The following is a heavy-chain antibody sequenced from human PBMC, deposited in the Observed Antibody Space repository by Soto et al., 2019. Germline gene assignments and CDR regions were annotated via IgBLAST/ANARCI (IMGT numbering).Heavy chain of an antibody. D-gene: IGHD6-6*01. J-gene: IGHJ5*02. Sequence: SVKVSCKASGGTFSSYAISWVRQAPGQGLEWMGGIIPIFGTANYAQKFQGRVTITADESTSTAYMELSSLRSEDTAVYYCARDAHSSSSWFDPWGQGTLFTFSS. CDR2: IIPIFGTA. V-gene: IGHV1-69*13. CDR3: ARDAHSSSSWFDP. CDR1: GGTFSSYA.